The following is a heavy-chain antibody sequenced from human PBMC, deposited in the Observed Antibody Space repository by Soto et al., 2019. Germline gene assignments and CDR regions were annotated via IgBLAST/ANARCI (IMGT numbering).Heavy chain of an antibody. CDR3: ARDAGSGWTERIYYYYYGMDV. D-gene: IGHD6-19*01. CDR1: GDSVSSNSAA. J-gene: IGHJ6*02. Sequence: PSQTLSLTCAISGDSVSSNSAAWNWIRQSPSRGLEWLGRTYYRSRWYNDYAVSVKSRITINPDTSKNQFPLQLNSVTPEDTAVYYCARDAGSGWTERIYYYYYGMDVWGQGTTVTVSS. V-gene: IGHV6-1*01. CDR2: TYYRSRWYN.